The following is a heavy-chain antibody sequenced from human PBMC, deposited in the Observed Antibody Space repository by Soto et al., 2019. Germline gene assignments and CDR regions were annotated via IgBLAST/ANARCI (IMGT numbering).Heavy chain of an antibody. J-gene: IGHJ4*02. D-gene: IGHD3-16*02. V-gene: IGHV3-49*04. CDR3: TSYMITFGGVIVRADY. CDR2: IRSKAYGGTT. CDR1: GFTFGDYA. Sequence: GGSLRLSCTASGFTFGDYAMSWVRQAPGKGLEWVGFIRSKAYGGTTEYAASVKGRFTISRDDSKSIAYLQMNSLKTEDTAVYYCTSYMITFGGVIVRADYWGQGTLVTSPQ.